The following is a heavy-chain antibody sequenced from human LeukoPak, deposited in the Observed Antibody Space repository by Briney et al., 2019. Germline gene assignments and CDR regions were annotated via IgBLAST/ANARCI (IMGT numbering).Heavy chain of an antibody. CDR2: IIPIFGTA. V-gene: IGHV1-69*06. D-gene: IGHD6-13*01. Sequence: SVKVSYKASGGTFSSYAISWVRQAPGQGLEWMGGIIPIFGTANYAQKFQGRVTITADKSTSTAYMELSSLRSEDTAVYYCARSSIIAAAGPYYFDYWGQGTLVTVSS. J-gene: IGHJ4*02. CDR1: GGTFSSYA. CDR3: ARSSIIAAAGPYYFDY.